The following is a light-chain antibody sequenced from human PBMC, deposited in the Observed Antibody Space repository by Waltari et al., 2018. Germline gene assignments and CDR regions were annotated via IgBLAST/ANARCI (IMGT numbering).Light chain of an antibody. J-gene: IGLJ3*02. CDR1: SSNIGRYS. V-gene: IGLV1-44*01. Sequence: QSVLTQAPSASGTPGQRVTISCSGSSSNIGRYSANWYQQLPGAAPRLLIYNNEQRPSGVPDRVSGYGSGASASLAISGLQSEDEADYYCAGWDERLEGWVFGGGTRLTVL. CDR2: NNE. CDR3: AGWDERLEGWV.